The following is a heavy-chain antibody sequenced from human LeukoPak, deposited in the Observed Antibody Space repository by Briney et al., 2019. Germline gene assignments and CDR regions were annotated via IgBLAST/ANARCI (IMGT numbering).Heavy chain of an antibody. CDR2: ISSSSSYT. D-gene: IGHD5-18*01. CDR1: GFTFSDYY. V-gene: IGHV3-11*06. Sequence: GGSLSLSCAASGFTFSDYYMSWIRQAPGKGLEWVSYISSSSSYTNSADSVKGRFTISRNNANNSLYLQMNSLRAEDTAVYYCARVEQLWSLFDYWGQGTLVTVSS. J-gene: IGHJ4*02. CDR3: ARVEQLWSLFDY.